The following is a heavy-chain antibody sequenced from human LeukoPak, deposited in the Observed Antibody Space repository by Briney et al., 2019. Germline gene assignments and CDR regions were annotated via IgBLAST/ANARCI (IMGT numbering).Heavy chain of an antibody. CDR1: AGSFSGYY. CDR2: INHSGST. Sequence: SETLSLTCAVYAGSFSGYYWSWIRQPPGKGLEWIGEINHSGSTNYNPSLKSRVTISVDTSKNQFSLKLSSVTAADTAVYYCARTGPGFLTGYKNWFDPWGQGTLVAVSS. CDR3: ARTGPGFLTGYKNWFDP. D-gene: IGHD3-9*01. V-gene: IGHV4-34*01. J-gene: IGHJ5*02.